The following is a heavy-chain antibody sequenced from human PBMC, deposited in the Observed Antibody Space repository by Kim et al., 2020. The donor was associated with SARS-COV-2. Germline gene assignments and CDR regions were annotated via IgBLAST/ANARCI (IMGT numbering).Heavy chain of an antibody. J-gene: IGHJ4*02. CDR3: ARRSAGIDW. V-gene: IGHV4-34*01. CDR2: INHSGTT. CDR1: TGSFSGHY. D-gene: IGHD2-21*01. Sequence: SETLSLTCAVYTGSFSGHYWNWIRQSPGVGLEWIGEINHSGTTKYSPSLKSRVTLSVDTSKNQFSLRMTSVTAADTAVYYCARRSAGIDWWGQGTPVTGS.